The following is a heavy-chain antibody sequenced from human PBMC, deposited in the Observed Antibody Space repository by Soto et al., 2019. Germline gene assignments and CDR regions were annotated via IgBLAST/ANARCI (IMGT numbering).Heavy chain of an antibody. D-gene: IGHD4-17*01. Sequence: SETLSLTCTVSGGSIISRSYYWGWIRQPPGKGLEWIGSIYYSGSTYYNPSLKSRVTISVDTSKNQFSLKLSSVTAADTAVYYCARHGRETGYGDYEAAFDIWGQGTMVTVSS. CDR3: ARHGRETGYGDYEAAFDI. V-gene: IGHV4-39*01. J-gene: IGHJ3*02. CDR2: IYYSGST. CDR1: GGSIISRSYY.